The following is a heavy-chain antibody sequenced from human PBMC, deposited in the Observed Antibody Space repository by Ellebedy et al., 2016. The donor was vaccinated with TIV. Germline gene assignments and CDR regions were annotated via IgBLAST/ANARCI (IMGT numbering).Heavy chain of an antibody. Sequence: ASVQVSCKASGGNFSSYAISWVRQAPGQGLEWMGGIIPIFGTANYAQKFQGRVTITADESTSTAYMELSSLRSEDTAVYYCARDRGPMVRGVIIGYYFDYWGQGTLVTVSS. CDR2: IIPIFGTA. CDR1: GGNFSSYA. D-gene: IGHD3-10*01. CDR3: ARDRGPMVRGVIIGYYFDY. V-gene: IGHV1-69*13. J-gene: IGHJ4*02.